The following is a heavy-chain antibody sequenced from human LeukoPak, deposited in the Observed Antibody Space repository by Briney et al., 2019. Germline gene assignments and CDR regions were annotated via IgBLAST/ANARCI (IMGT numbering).Heavy chain of an antibody. J-gene: IGHJ4*02. CDR3: AREGGSSSAGGFDY. D-gene: IGHD6-6*01. CDR2: ISGSGGST. CDR1: GFTFSSYA. V-gene: IGHV3-23*01. Sequence: GGSLRLSCAASGFTFSSYAMSWVRQAPWKGLEWVSAISGSGGSTYYADSVKGRFTISGDNAKNSLYLQMNSLRAEDTALYHCAREGGSSSAGGFDYWGQGTLVTVSS.